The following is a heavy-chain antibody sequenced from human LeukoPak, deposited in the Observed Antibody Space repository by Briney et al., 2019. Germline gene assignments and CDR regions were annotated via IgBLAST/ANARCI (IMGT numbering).Heavy chain of an antibody. CDR1: GFTFSSYA. CDR2: ISYDGSNK. V-gene: IGHV3-30-3*01. D-gene: IGHD4-17*01. Sequence: GGSLRPSCAAPGFTFSSYAMHWVRQAPGKGLEWVAVISYDGSNKYYADSVKGRFTISRDNSKNTLYLQMNSLRAEDTAVYYCARVDLGGDYPNGMDVWGQGTTVTVSS. CDR3: ARVDLGGDYPNGMDV. J-gene: IGHJ6*02.